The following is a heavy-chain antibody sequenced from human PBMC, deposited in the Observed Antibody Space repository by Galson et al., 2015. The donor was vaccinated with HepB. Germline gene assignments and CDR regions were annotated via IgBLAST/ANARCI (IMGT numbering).Heavy chain of an antibody. J-gene: IGHJ5*02. V-gene: IGHV3-21*06. CDR3: ARGNTANTVFYDWFDP. Sequence: SLRLSCAASGFDFNDYTLAWVRQAPGKGLEWVSSISGGSSYIFYADSVRGRFTISRDNANDLVILQMNSLRAEDTAIYYCARGNTANTVFYDWFDPWGQGTLVTASS. CDR1: GFDFNDYT. D-gene: IGHD2/OR15-2a*01. CDR2: ISGGSSYI.